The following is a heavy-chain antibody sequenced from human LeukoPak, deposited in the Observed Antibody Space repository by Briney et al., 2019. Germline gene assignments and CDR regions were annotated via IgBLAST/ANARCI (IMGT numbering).Heavy chain of an antibody. CDR2: IYYSGSS. V-gene: IGHV4-59*01. CDR3: ARNARYNWFDP. CDR1: GGSISSNY. J-gene: IGHJ5*02. Sequence: SETLSLTCTVSGGSISSNYWSWIRQPPGKGLEWIGYIYYSGSSNYNPSLKSRVTVSVDTSKNQFSLKVSSVTAADTAVYYCARNARYNWFDPWGQGTLVTVSS.